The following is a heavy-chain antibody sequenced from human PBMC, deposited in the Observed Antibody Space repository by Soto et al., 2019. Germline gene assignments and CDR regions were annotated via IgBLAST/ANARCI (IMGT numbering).Heavy chain of an antibody. Sequence: SETLSLTCAVYGGSFSGYYWSWIRQPPGKGLEWIGEINHSGSTNYNPSLKSRVTISVDTSKNQFSLKLSSVTAADTAVYYCASARDIVVVVAVHGPFDYWGQGTLVTVSS. CDR1: GGSFSGYY. CDR2: INHSGST. D-gene: IGHD2-15*01. V-gene: IGHV4-34*01. CDR3: ASARDIVVVVAVHGPFDY. J-gene: IGHJ4*02.